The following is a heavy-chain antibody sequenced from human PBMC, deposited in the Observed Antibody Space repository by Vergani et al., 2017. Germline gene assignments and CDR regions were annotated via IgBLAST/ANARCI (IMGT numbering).Heavy chain of an antibody. CDR2: INGNQNYI. CDR3: TRTSGTFFYYYYGMDV. J-gene: IGHJ6*04. D-gene: IGHD1-26*01. Sequence: EVQLVESGGGLVTPGGSLRLSCATSGFTFSTYSVNWVRQAPGKGLEWVSSINGNQNYIYYADSVKGRFTISRDNAKNSLYLQMNSLRAEDTAVYFCTRTSGTFFYYYYGMDVWGKGTTVTVSS. V-gene: IGHV3-21*01. CDR1: GFTFSTYS.